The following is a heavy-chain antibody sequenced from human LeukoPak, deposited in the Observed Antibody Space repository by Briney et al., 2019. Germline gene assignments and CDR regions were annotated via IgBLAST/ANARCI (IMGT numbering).Heavy chain of an antibody. D-gene: IGHD2-21*02. CDR3: AGDIIEKGDLDYLGS. Sequence: GGSLRLSCAASGFIFNSYEMNWVRQAPGKGLEWVSYISGSGLSIYYADSVKGRFTISRDNAKNTLYLQMNSLRAEDTAVYYCAGDIIEKGDLDYLGSWGQGTLVTVSS. CDR2: ISGSGLSI. J-gene: IGHJ4*02. CDR1: GFIFNSYE. V-gene: IGHV3-48*03.